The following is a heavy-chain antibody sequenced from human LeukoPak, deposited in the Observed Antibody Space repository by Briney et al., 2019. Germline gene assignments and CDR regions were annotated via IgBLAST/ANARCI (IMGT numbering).Heavy chain of an antibody. V-gene: IGHV3-48*02. D-gene: IGHD5-18*01. J-gene: IGHJ4*02. CDR3: ARVAEIQLWLRSAFDY. Sequence: PGGSLRLSCAASGFTFSTYSMNWVRQAPGKGLEWVSFISTGSSTIYYADSVKGRFTISRDNAKNSLYLQMNSLRDEGTAVYYCARVAEIQLWLRSAFDYWGQGTLVTVSS. CDR2: ISTGSSTI. CDR1: GFTFSTYS.